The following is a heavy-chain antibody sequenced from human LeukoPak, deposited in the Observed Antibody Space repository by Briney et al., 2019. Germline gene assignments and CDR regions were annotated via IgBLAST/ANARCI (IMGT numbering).Heavy chain of an antibody. V-gene: IGHV3-48*03. CDR3: AAGYSYGYVDY. CDR1: GGSISTYS. D-gene: IGHD5-18*01. CDR2: ISSSGSTI. Sequence: LSLTCTVSGGSISTYSWNWVRQAPGKGLEWVSYISSSGSTIYYADSVKGRFTISRDNAKNSLYLQMNNLRAEDTAVYYCAAGYSYGYVDYWGQGTLVTVSS. J-gene: IGHJ4*02.